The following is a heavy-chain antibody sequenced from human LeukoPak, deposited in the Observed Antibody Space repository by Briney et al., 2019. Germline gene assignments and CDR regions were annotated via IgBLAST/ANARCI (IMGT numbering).Heavy chain of an antibody. J-gene: IGHJ4*02. CDR1: GFTFSSYG. CDR3: VKDGYMSSWSGGNFDW. D-gene: IGHD6-13*01. Sequence: PGGSLRLSCAASGFTFSSYGMHWVRQAPGKGLEWVAFIRYDGSNKYYADSVKGRFTISRDNFKNILYLQMNSLRPEDTAVYYCVKDGYMSSWSGGNFDWWGQGILVTVSS. V-gene: IGHV3-30*02. CDR2: IRYDGSNK.